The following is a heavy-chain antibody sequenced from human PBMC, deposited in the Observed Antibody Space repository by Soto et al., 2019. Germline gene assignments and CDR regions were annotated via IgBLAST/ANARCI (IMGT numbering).Heavy chain of an antibody. CDR3: ARGAGIGDY. V-gene: IGHV3-7*04. CDR2: IKEDGSEK. Sequence: QPGGSLRLSCAASGFTFSSYWMSWVRQAPGKGLEWLANIKEDGSEKYYVDSVKGRFTISRDNAKNSLYLQVNGLRAEDTAVYYCARGAGIGDYWGQGTLVTVSS. CDR1: GFTFSSYW. J-gene: IGHJ4*02. D-gene: IGHD3-10*01.